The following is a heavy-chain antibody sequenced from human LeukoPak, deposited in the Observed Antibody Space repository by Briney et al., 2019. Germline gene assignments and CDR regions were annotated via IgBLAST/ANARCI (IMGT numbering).Heavy chain of an antibody. CDR1: GFTFSGYG. D-gene: IGHD6-13*01. Sequence: QPGGSLRLSCAASGFTFSGYGMHWVRQAPGKGLEWVAVIWYDGSNKYYADSVKGRFTISRDNSKNTLYLQMNSLRAEDTAVYYCARDFRSRYFDYWGQGTLVTVSS. CDR2: IWYDGSNK. J-gene: IGHJ4*02. CDR3: ARDFRSRYFDY. V-gene: IGHV3-33*01.